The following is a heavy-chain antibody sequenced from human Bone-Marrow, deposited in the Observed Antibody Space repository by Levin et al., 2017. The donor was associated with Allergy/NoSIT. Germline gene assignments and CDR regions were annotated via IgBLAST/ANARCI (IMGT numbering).Heavy chain of an antibody. Sequence: KISCKASGGTFSSYAISWVRQAPGQGLEWMGGIIPIFGTANYAQKFQGRVTITADESTSTAYMELSSLRSEDTAVYYCASSGCSGGSCYSGDAFDIWGQGTMVTVSS. D-gene: IGHD2-15*01. V-gene: IGHV1-69*01. CDR2: IIPIFGTA. CDR1: GGTFSSYA. J-gene: IGHJ3*02. CDR3: ASSGCSGGSCYSGDAFDI.